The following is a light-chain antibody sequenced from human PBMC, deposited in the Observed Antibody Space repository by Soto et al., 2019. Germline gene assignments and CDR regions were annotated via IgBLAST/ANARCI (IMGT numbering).Light chain of an antibody. CDR2: DAS. CDR1: QNVSTY. J-gene: IGKJ3*01. CDR3: QQRTNWLT. V-gene: IGKV3-11*01. Sequence: EIVLTQSPATLSLSPGERATLSCRASQNVSTYLAWYQQKPGQAPRLLIYDASNRVTGIPARFSGSGSGTDFTLTISSLEPEDFAVYYCQQRTNWLTFGPGTKVDIK.